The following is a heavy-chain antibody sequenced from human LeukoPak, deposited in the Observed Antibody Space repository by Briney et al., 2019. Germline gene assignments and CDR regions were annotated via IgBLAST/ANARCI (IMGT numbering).Heavy chain of an antibody. J-gene: IGHJ5*02. Sequence: PSETLSLTCTVSGGSISSGGYYWSWIRQHPGKGLEWIGYIYYSGSTYYNPSLKSRVTISVDTSKNQFSLKLSSVTAADTAVYYCARGTGYGSGSYYNSWFDPRGQGTLVTVSS. D-gene: IGHD3-10*01. CDR3: ARGTGYGSGSYYNSWFDP. CDR2: IYYSGST. CDR1: GGSISSGGYY. V-gene: IGHV4-31*03.